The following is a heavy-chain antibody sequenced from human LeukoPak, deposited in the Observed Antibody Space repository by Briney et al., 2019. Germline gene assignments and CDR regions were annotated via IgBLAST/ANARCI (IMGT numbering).Heavy chain of an antibody. D-gene: IGHD3-10*01. Sequence: GGSVRLSCAASGFTFSSYAMSWVRQAPGKGLEWVSAISGSGGSTYYADSVKGRFTISRDNSKNTLYLQMNSLRAEDTAVYYCAKGDGSGSGPYYFDYWGQGTLVTVSS. CDR2: ISGSGGST. CDR1: GFTFSSYA. V-gene: IGHV3-23*01. J-gene: IGHJ4*02. CDR3: AKGDGSGSGPYYFDY.